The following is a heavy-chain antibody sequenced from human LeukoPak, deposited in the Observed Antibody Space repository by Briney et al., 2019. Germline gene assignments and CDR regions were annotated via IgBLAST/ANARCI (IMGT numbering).Heavy chain of an antibody. CDR1: GYTLTELS. CDR2: FDPEDGET. Sequence: GASVKVSCKVSGYTLTELSMHWVRQAPGKGLEWMGGFDPEDGETIYAQKFQGRVTMTTDTSTSTAYMELRSLRSDDTAVYYCARDLDYWGQGTLVTVSS. V-gene: IGHV1-24*01. J-gene: IGHJ4*02. CDR3: ARDLDY.